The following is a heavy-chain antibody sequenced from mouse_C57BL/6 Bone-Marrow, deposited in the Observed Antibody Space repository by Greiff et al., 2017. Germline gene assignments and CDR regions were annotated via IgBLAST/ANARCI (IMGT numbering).Heavy chain of an antibody. V-gene: IGHV1-69*01. J-gene: IGHJ4*01. CDR3: ARDYGYEGGYAMDY. CDR1: GYTFTSYW. D-gene: IGHD2-2*01. CDR2: IDPSDSYT. Sequence: QVQLQQPGAELVMPGASVKLSCKASGYTFTSYWMHWVKQRPGQGLAWIGEIDPSDSYTNYNQKFKGKSTLTVDKSSSTAYMQLSSLTSEDSAVYYCARDYGYEGGYAMDYWGQGTSVTVSS.